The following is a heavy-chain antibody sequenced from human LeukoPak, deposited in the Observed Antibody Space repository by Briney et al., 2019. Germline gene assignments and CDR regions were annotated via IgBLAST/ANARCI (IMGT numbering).Heavy chain of an antibody. J-gene: IGHJ3*02. CDR2: INPNSGGT. V-gene: IGHV1-2*02. D-gene: IGHD1-26*01. CDR1: GYTFTGYY. Sequence: ASVKVSCKTSGYTFTGYYIHWVRQAPGQGLEWMGWINPNSGGTNYAQKFQGRVTMTRDTSISTAYMELSRLRSDDTAVYYCARGVEIVGAIGGHAFDIWGQGTMVTVSS. CDR3: ARGVEIVGAIGGHAFDI.